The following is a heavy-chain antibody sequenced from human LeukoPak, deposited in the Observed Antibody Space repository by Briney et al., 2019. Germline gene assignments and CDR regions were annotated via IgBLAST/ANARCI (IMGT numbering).Heavy chain of an antibody. Sequence: SGGSLRLSCAASEFTFNSHWMSWVRQAPGKGLEWVANIKRDGSEKYYADSVKGRFTISRDNSKNTLYLQMNSLRAEDTAVYYCVLYGDYGGYYYYYYYMDVWGKGTTVTVSS. CDR2: IKRDGSEK. V-gene: IGHV3-7*01. CDR1: EFTFNSHW. CDR3: VLYGDYGGYYYYYYYMDV. J-gene: IGHJ6*03. D-gene: IGHD4-17*01.